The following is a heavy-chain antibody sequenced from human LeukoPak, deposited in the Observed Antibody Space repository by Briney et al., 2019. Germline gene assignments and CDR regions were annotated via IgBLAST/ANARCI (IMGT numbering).Heavy chain of an antibody. J-gene: IGHJ4*02. CDR3: ARHSYCSSTSCYDQIFDY. V-gene: IGHV5-51*01. Sequence: GESLKISCKGSEYSFTSYWIGWVRQMPGKGLEWMGIIYPGDSDTRYSPSFQGQVTISADKSISTAYLQWSSLKASDTAMYYCARHSYCSSTSCYDQIFDYWGQGTLVTVSS. CDR2: IYPGDSDT. CDR1: EYSFTSYW. D-gene: IGHD2-2*01.